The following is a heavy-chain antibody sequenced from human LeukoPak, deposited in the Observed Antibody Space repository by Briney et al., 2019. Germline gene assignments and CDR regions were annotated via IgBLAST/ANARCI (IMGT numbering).Heavy chain of an antibody. Sequence: SETLSLTCIVSGDTIDTRHFYWTWLRQPPGKGLEWIGSIYYNLSTSYNPSLLSRGTISVDTSKNQFSLKLSSVTAADTAVYYCARRATGIVVVTAIQGGLDYWGQGTLVTVSS. CDR1: GDTIDTRHFY. J-gene: IGHJ4*02. CDR2: IYYNLST. V-gene: IGHV4-39*07. D-gene: IGHD2-21*02. CDR3: ARRATGIVVVTAIQGGLDY.